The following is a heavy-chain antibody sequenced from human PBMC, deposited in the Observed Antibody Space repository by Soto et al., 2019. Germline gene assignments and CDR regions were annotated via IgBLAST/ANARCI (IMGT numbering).Heavy chain of an antibody. CDR3: ARETSYDFWSGPQTMDV. V-gene: IGHV3-33*01. CDR1: GFTFSSYV. J-gene: IGHJ6*02. Sequence: GGSLKLSCAPSGFTFSSYVMHWVRHAPGKRLEWVAVVHYDGTKKYYADSVRGRFTISRDNSENILYLQMNSLRPDDTAVYFCARETSYDFWSGPQTMDVWGQGTTVTVSS. D-gene: IGHD3-3*01. CDR2: VHYDGTKK.